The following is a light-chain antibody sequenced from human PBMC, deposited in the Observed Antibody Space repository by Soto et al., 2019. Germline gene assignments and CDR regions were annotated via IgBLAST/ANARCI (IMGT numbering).Light chain of an antibody. J-gene: IGKJ1*01. CDR3: QQYGGSPRT. Sequence: IVCPQYPGTLSLAPGERATVSCRASHSVRSSSLAWYQQKRGQAPRLLIHDASSRATGIPDRFSGSGSGTDFTLTISRLQPEDVTVYYCQQYGGSPRTFGEGAKVDIK. CDR2: DAS. V-gene: IGKV3-20*01. CDR1: HSVRSSS.